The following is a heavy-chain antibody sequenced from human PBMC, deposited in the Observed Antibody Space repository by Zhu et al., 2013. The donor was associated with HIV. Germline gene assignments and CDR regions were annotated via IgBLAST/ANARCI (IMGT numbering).Heavy chain of an antibody. CDR3: ARETAAGAAGGHVPDY. J-gene: IGHJ4*02. CDR1: GYNFIDYH. Sequence: QVHLVQSGAEVKEPGASVKVSCTASGYNFIDYHIHWVRQASGQGLECMGWIRPQNGDTMIMEKFRGRVTMTRDTSINTTYMEINSLTSDDTAVYYCARETAAGAAGGHVPDYWGQGTLVTVSS. D-gene: IGHD6-13*01. V-gene: IGHV1-2*02. CDR2: IRPQNGDT.